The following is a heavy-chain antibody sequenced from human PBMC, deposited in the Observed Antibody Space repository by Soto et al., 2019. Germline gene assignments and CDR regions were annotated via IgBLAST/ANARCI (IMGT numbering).Heavy chain of an antibody. CDR2: IIPIFGTA. D-gene: IGHD4-17*01. CDR3: ASGVNTETTGSRDYYYYGMDV. CDR1: GGTFSSYA. J-gene: IGHJ6*02. Sequence: QVQLVQSGAEVKKPGSSVKVSCKASGGTFSSYAISWVRQAPGQGLEWMGGIIPIFGTANYAQKFQGRVSITAAETTSTASRELRGLRSEDKPVYYCASGVNTETTGSRDYYYYGMDVWGQGTTVTVSS. V-gene: IGHV1-69*01.